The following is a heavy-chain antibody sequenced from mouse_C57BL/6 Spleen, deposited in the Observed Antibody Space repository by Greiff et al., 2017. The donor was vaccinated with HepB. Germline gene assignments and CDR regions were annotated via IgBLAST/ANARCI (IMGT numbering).Heavy chain of an antibody. CDR2: ISYDGSN. CDR3: AREEVRLAMDY. D-gene: IGHD2-14*01. CDR1: GYSITSGYY. Sequence: DVKLQESGPGLVKPSQSLSLTCSVTGYSITSGYYWNWIRQFPGNKLEWMGYISYDGSNNYNPSLKNRISITRDTSKNQFFLKLNSVTTEDTATYYCAREEVRLAMDYWGQGTSVTVSS. J-gene: IGHJ4*01. V-gene: IGHV3-6*01.